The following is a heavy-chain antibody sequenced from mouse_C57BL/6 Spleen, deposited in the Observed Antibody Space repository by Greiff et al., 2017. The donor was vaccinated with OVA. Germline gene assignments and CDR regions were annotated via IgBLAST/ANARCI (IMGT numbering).Heavy chain of an antibody. D-gene: IGHD3-2*02. V-gene: IGHV1-76*01. CDR3: ARKTAQGYYAMDY. Sequence: LQESGAELVRPGASVKLSCKASGYTFTDYYINWVKQRPGQGLEWIARIYPGSGNTYYNEKFKGKATLTAEKSSSTAYMQLSSLTSEDSAVYFCARKTAQGYYAMDYWGQGTSVTVSS. CDR2: IYPGSGNT. CDR1: GYTFTDYY. J-gene: IGHJ4*01.